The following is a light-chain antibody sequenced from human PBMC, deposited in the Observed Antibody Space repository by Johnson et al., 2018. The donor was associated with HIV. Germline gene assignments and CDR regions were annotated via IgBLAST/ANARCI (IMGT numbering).Light chain of an antibody. CDR3: AAWDDKLNVTYV. Sequence: QSVLTQPPSVSGPPGPSVTISCSGSISNIGSITVNWYRRLTGPPPKLLIYKNNPRPSGFTARFSGSKSGTSASLALTGLRAEDAAYYLCAAWDDKLNVTYVVGAGTEVTVL. CDR1: ISNIGSIT. CDR2: KNN. J-gene: IGLJ1*01. V-gene: IGLV1-44*01.